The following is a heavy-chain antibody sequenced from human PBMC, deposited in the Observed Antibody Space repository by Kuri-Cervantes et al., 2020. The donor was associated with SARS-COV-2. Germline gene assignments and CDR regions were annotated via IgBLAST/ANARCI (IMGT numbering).Heavy chain of an antibody. Sequence: SLKISCAASEFTFDDYAMHWVRQTPGKGLEWVSGISWNSGLRGYADSVKGRFTISRDNAKNSLFLQMDSLRAEDTAVYYCARWCNKMPWYYYGMDVWGQGTTVTVSS. D-gene: IGHD2-8*01. V-gene: IGHV3-9*01. J-gene: IGHJ6*02. CDR2: ISWNSGLR. CDR1: EFTFDDYA. CDR3: ARWCNKMPWYYYGMDV.